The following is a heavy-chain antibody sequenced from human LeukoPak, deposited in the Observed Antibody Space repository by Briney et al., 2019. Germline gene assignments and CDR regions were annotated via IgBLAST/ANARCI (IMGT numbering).Heavy chain of an antibody. J-gene: IGHJ6*03. V-gene: IGHV3-11*01. D-gene: IGHD2-2*02. Sequence: GGSLRLSCAASQFAFSYYYMSWIRQAPGKGLEWVSYISSTGRTIYYADSVKGRFTVSRDDAKNSLYLQMNSLRAEDTAVYYYARMGVYCSSASCYTDYYYYYMDVWGKGTTVTVSS. CDR2: ISSTGRTI. CDR1: QFAFSYYY. CDR3: ARMGVYCSSASCYTDYYYYYMDV.